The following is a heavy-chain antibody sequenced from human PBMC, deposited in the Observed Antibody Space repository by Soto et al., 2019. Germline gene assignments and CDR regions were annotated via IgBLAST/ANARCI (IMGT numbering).Heavy chain of an antibody. J-gene: IGHJ5*02. CDR2: IYYGGST. CDR1: GGSIRSYY. D-gene: IGHD3-3*01. V-gene: IGHV4-59*01. Sequence: SETLSLTCTVSGGSIRSYYWSWIRQAPGKGLEWIGCIYYGGSTNYNPSLKSRVTASVDTSKNQFSLKLTSVTPADTAVYYCARVMDFWSGYLWFDPWGQGTLVTVSS. CDR3: ARVMDFWSGYLWFDP.